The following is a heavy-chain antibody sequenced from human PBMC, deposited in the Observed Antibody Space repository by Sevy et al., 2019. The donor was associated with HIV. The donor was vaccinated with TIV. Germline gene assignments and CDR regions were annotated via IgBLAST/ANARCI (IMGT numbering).Heavy chain of an antibody. V-gene: IGHV3-23*01. CDR1: GFTFSSYA. Sequence: GGSLRLSCAASGFTFSSYAMSWVRQAPGKGLEWVSAISGSGGSTYSADSVKGRFTISRDNSKNTLYLQMNSLRAEDTAVYYCAKDWSHRRLASYWYFDLWGRGTLVTVSS. CDR2: ISGSGGST. J-gene: IGHJ2*01. D-gene: IGHD3-3*01. CDR3: AKDWSHRRLASYWYFDL.